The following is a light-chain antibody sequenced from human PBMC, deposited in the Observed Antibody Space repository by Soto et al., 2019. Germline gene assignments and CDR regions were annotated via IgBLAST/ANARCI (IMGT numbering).Light chain of an antibody. Sequence: DIQMTQSPSTLSASVGDRVTITCRASQSISSWLAWYQQKPGKAPKFLMYKASNLESGVPSRFSGSGSETEFTLTISSLQPEDVATYYCQKYNSAPLTFGGGTKVDIK. J-gene: IGKJ4*01. V-gene: IGKV1-5*03. CDR3: QKYNSAPLT. CDR2: KAS. CDR1: QSISSW.